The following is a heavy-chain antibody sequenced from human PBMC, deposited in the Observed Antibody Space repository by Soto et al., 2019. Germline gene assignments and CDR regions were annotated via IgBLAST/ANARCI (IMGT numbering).Heavy chain of an antibody. D-gene: IGHD6-19*01. J-gene: IGHJ5*02. V-gene: IGHV4-39*01. CDR2: MFYSGRT. Sequence: QLQLQESGPGLVKPSETLSLTCTVSGGSISSSGYYWGWIRQPPGKGLEWIGSMFYSGRTYYNPSLKSRVTISVDASKNQFSLKLSSVTAADTAVYYCARHDPRTYNNGWSNWFDPWGQGTLVPVSS. CDR1: GGSISSSGYY. CDR3: ARHDPRTYNNGWSNWFDP.